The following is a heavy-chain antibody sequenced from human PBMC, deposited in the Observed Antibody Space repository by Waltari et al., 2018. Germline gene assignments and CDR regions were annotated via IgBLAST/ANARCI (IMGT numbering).Heavy chain of an antibody. Sequence: EVQLLESGGGLVQPGGSLRLSCAASGFTFSSYAMSWVRQAPGSGLEWGSAISGSGGSTYYADSGKGRLTISRDKSKNTLYLQMNSLRAEDTAVYCCAKRASIATFDYWGQGTLVTVSS. CDR2: ISGSGGST. V-gene: IGHV3-23*01. CDR3: AKRASIATFDY. CDR1: GFTFSSYA. J-gene: IGHJ4*02. D-gene: IGHD6-13*01.